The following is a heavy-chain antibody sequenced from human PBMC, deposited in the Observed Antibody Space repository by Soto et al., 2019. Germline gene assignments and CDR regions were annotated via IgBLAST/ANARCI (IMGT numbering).Heavy chain of an antibody. V-gene: IGHV1-3*01. Sequence: ASVQGSCRASGYMFTKSAMHWLRQAPVQRLEWRGWINAGSGNTKYSQKFQGRVTITRDTSASTAYMELSSLRSEDTAVYYCAGGVRAAAGKAYYFDYWGQGTLVTVSS. CDR3: AGGVRAAAGKAYYFDY. J-gene: IGHJ4*02. D-gene: IGHD6-13*01. CDR2: INAGSGNT. CDR1: GYMFTKSA.